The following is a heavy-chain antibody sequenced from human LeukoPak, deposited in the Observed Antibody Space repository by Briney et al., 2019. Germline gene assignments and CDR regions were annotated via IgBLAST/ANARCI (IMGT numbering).Heavy chain of an antibody. J-gene: IGHJ6*02. V-gene: IGHV4-34*01. CDR3: ASLKTVVAATYYYGMDV. Sequence: PSETLSLTCAVYGGSFSDYYWSWIRQPPGKGLEWIGEINHRGSTNYNPSLKSRVTMSVDTSKKQFSLKLTSVTAADTAVYYCASLKTVVAATYYYGMDVWGQGTTVTVSS. CDR1: GGSFSDYY. CDR2: INHRGST. D-gene: IGHD2-15*01.